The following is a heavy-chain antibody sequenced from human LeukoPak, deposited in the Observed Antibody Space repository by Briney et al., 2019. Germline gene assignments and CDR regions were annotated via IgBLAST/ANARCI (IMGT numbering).Heavy chain of an antibody. J-gene: IGHJ4*02. V-gene: IGHV1-2*06. Sequence: ASVKVSCKVSGYTLTELSMHWVRQAPGQGLEWMGRINPNSGGTNYAQKFQGRVTMTRDTSISAAYMELSRLRSDDTAVYYCYSSSGIYWGQGTLVTISS. CDR2: INPNSGGT. CDR1: GYTLTELS. CDR3: YSSSGIY. D-gene: IGHD6-13*01.